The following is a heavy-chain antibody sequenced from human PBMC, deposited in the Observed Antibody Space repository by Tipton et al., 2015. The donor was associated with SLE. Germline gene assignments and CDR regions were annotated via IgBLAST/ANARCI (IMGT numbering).Heavy chain of an antibody. CDR1: GGTFSSYG. CDR2: ISAYNGNT. D-gene: IGHD3-10*01. CDR3: AREFVRMVQGAVRGSYGMDV. V-gene: IGHV1-18*01. J-gene: IGHJ6*02. Sequence: QLVQSGPEVKKPGSSVKVSCKASGGTFSSYGISWVRQAPGQGLEWMGWISAYNGNTNYAQKLQGRVTMTTDTSTSTAYMELRSLRSDDTAVYYCAREFVRMVQGAVRGSYGMDVWGQGTTVTVSS.